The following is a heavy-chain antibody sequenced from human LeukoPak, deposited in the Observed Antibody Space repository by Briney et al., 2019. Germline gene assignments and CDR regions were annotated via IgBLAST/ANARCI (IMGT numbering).Heavy chain of an antibody. V-gene: IGHV2-5*08. J-gene: IGHJ5*02. CDR2: IYWDDDK. D-gene: IGHD3-10*01. CDR1: GGSISRYYW. CDR3: AHGDRFDP. Sequence: TLSLTCTVSGGSISRYYWSWIRQPPGKALEWLALIYWDDDKRYSPSLKSRLTITKDTSKNQVVLTMTNMDPVDTATYYCAHGDRFDPWGQGTLVTVSS.